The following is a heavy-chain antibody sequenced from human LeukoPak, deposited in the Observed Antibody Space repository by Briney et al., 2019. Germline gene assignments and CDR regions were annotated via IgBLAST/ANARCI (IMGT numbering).Heavy chain of an antibody. CDR3: AKGGEGSGWTYFDY. CDR2: ISWNSGSI. V-gene: IGHV3-9*03. D-gene: IGHD6-19*01. J-gene: IGHJ4*02. Sequence: PGRSLRLSCAASGFTFDDYAMHWVRQAPGKGLEWVSGISWNSGSIGYADSVKGRFTISRDNAKNSLYLQMNSLRAEDMALYYCAKGGEGSGWTYFDYWGQGTLVTVSS. CDR1: GFTFDDYA.